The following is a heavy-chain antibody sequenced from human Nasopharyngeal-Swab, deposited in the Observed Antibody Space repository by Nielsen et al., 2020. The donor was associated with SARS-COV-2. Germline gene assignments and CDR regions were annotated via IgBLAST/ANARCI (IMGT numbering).Heavy chain of an antibody. CDR3: ARHLRDTYRLDAFDF. V-gene: IGHV4-39*02. CDR2: VFYRGAT. CDR1: GDSIGTKSYY. D-gene: IGHD3-16*02. Sequence: SETLSLTCTVSGDSIGTKSYYWGWIRQPPGKGLEWVGRVFYRGATDYNPSLGSRVTVSVDTSKNLFSLNLNSVTATDTAVYYCARHLRDTYRLDAFDFWGRGTMVTVSS. J-gene: IGHJ3*01.